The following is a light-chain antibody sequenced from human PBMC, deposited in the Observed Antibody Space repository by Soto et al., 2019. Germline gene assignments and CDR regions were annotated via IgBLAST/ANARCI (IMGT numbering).Light chain of an antibody. CDR3: QQYSNWPLT. J-gene: IGKJ5*01. CDR2: DAS. Sequence: EIVLTQSPATLSLSPGERATLSCRASQSVSRYLAWYQQKPGQAPRLLIYDASNRATGIPARFSGSGSGTDFTLTISRLEPEDFAVYYCQQYSNWPLTFGGGRRLEIK. CDR1: QSVSRY. V-gene: IGKV3-11*01.